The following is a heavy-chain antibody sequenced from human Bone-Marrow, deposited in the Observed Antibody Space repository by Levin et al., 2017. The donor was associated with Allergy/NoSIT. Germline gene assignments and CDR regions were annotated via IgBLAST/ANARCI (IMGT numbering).Heavy chain of an antibody. Sequence: GGSLRLSCASSGFTFSGYWMAWVRQAPGNGLEWVTNINRDGGDGYYVDSVKGRFTISRDNARNSLDLQMNSLRVEDTAVYYCARNGAWSFEFWGQGTLVTVSS. J-gene: IGHJ4*02. CDR1: GFTFSGYW. V-gene: IGHV3-7*01. D-gene: IGHD2-8*01. CDR3: ARNGAWSFEF. CDR2: INRDGGDG.